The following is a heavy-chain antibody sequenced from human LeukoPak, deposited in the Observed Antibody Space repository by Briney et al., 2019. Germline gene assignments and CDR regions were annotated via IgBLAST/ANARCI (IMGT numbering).Heavy chain of an antibody. V-gene: IGHV3-33*08. CDR1: GFTFSSYG. J-gene: IGHJ4*02. Sequence: TGGSLRLSCAASGFTFSSYGMHWVRQAPGKGLEWVAVIWYDGSNKYYADSVKGRFTISRDNSKNTLYLQMNSLRAEDTAVYYCARDSSEYSSSWAYFDYWGQGTLVTVSS. CDR3: ARDSSEYSSSWAYFDY. CDR2: IWYDGSNK. D-gene: IGHD6-13*01.